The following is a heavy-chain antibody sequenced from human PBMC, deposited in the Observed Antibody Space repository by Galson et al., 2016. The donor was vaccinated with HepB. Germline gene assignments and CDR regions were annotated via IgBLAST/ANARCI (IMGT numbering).Heavy chain of an antibody. J-gene: IGHJ6*02. CDR2: LYYTGTS. D-gene: IGHD3-3*01. Sequence: SETLSLTCSVADDSVSSSFFSWIRQPPGKALEWIGYLYYTGTSDYNPSLKSRATISLDRSKNLLSLSLGSVTAADTAVYYCARAPYYESGRLDVWGQGTTVAVSS. CDR3: ARAPYYESGRLDV. CDR1: DDSVSSSF. V-gene: IGHV4-59*02.